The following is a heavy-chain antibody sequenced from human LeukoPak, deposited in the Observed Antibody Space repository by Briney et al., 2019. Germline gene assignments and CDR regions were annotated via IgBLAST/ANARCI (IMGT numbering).Heavy chain of an antibody. D-gene: IGHD2-2*02. CDR2: IRSKAYGGTT. V-gene: IGHV3-49*04. CDR3: TLPLGYCSSTSCYTPRARALPGPLGY. CDR1: GFTFRAYI. Sequence: GRSLRLSCPASGFTFRAYIMHWVRQAPGKGLEWVGFIRSKAYGGTTEYAASVKGRFTISRDDSKSIAYLQMNSLKTEDTAVYYCTLPLGYCSSTSCYTPRARALPGPLGYWGQGTLVTVSS. J-gene: IGHJ4*02.